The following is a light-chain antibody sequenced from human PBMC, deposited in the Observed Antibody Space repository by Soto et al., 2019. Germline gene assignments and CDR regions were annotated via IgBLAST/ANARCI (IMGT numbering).Light chain of an antibody. J-gene: IGLJ1*01. CDR3: SSYTTITTYV. Sequence: QSALTQPASVSGSPGQSITISCTGTSSDVGGYNYVSWYQQHPGKAPKLMIYEVINRPSGVSNRFSGSKSGNTASLTISGLQAEDEADYYCSSYTTITTYVFGTGTKLTVL. CDR1: SSDVGGYNY. V-gene: IGLV2-14*01. CDR2: EVI.